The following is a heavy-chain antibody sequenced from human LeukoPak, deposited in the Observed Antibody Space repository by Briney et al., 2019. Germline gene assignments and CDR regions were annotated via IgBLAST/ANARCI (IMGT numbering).Heavy chain of an antibody. V-gene: IGHV1-2*02. CDR1: GYIFTGYY. J-gene: IGHJ4*02. D-gene: IGHD3-10*01. Sequence: GASVKVSCKASGYIFTGYYMHWVRQAPGQGLEWVGWINPNSGGTNYAQKFQGGVTMTRDTSISTAYMELSRLRSDDTAVYYCARDLVRGLRPSGYWGQGTLVIVSS. CDR3: ARDLVRGLRPSGY. CDR2: INPNSGGT.